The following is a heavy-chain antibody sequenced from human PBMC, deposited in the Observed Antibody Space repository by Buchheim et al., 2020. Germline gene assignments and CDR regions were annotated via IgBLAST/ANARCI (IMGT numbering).Heavy chain of an antibody. J-gene: IGHJ5*02. D-gene: IGHD2-2*01. CDR1: GFTFSSYG. CDR2: ISYDGSNK. V-gene: IGHV3-30*03. CDR3: ARDRVSRRIVLVPGASNWFDP. Sequence: QMQLVESGGGVVQPGRSLRLSCAASGFTFSSYGMHWVRQAPGKGLEWVAVISYDGSNKYYADSVKGRFTISRDNSKNTLYLQMNSLRAEDTAVYYCARDRVSRRIVLVPGASNWFDPWGQGTL.